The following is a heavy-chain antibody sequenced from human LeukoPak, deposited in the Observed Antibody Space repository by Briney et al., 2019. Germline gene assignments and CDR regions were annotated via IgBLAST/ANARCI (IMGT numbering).Heavy chain of an antibody. CDR3: ARAPRYDY. D-gene: IGHD1-1*01. J-gene: IGHJ4*02. Sequence: SETLSLTCTVSGGSISSYYWSWIRQPPGKGLEWIGYIYYSGSTNYNPSLKSRVTISVDTSKNQFSLRLSSVTAADTAMYYCARAPRYDYWGQGTLVTVSS. CDR1: GGSISSYY. CDR2: IYYSGST. V-gene: IGHV4-59*01.